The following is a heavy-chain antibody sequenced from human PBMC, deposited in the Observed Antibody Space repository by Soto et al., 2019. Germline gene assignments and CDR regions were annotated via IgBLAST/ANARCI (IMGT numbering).Heavy chain of an antibody. Sequence: SETLSLTCTVSGGSISSGDYYWSWIRQPPGKGLEWIGYIYYSGSTYYNPSLKSRVTISVDTSKNQFSLKLSSVTAADTAVYYCAKDKLRFGGYYYGMDVWGQGTTVTVSS. J-gene: IGHJ6*02. CDR2: IYYSGST. CDR3: AKDKLRFGGYYYGMDV. D-gene: IGHD3-3*01. V-gene: IGHV4-30-4*01. CDR1: GGSISSGDYY.